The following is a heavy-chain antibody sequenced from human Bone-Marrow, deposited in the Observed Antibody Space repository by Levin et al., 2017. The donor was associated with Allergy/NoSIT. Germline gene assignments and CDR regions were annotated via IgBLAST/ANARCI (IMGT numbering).Heavy chain of an antibody. CDR2: ILFDGSDE. CDR3: AKDFNGYASSWLDY. D-gene: IGHD6-13*01. Sequence: PGGSLRLSCAASGFTFSIHAMHWVRQAPGKGLEWVAVILFDGSDEYYADSVKGRFTISRDNSNNTLYLQMNSLKTDDTAVYYCAKDFNGYASSWLDYWGQGTQVTVSS. V-gene: IGHV3-30-3*01. CDR1: GFTFSIHA. J-gene: IGHJ4*02.